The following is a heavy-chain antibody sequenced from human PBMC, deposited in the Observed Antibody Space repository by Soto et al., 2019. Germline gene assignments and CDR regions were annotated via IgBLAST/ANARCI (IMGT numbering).Heavy chain of an antibody. J-gene: IGHJ6*02. CDR1: GLTFANAW. Sequence: GGSLRLSCAVSGLTFANAWMSWVRQAPGKGLEWIGRIKSKIDGAATDHAAPVKGRFTISRDDSKDTLYLQMDSLRTEDSAVYYCATCLLPKGFYAMDIWGQGTAVTVSS. D-gene: IGHD1-26*01. V-gene: IGHV3-15*01. CDR2: IKSKIDGAAT. CDR3: ATCLLPKGFYAMDI.